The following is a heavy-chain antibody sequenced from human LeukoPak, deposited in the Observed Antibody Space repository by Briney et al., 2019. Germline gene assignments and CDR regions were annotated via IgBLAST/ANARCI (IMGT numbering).Heavy chain of an antibody. CDR3: ARLASGSYGPLTPFDY. CDR2: IYYSGST. V-gene: IGHV4-59*08. CDR1: GGSISCYY. J-gene: IGHJ4*02. Sequence: NPSETLSLTCTVSGGSISCYYWSWIRQPPGKGLEWIGDIYYSGSTNYNPSLKSRVTISVDTSKNQFSLRLSSVTAADTAVYYSARLASGSYGPLTPFDYWGQGTLVTVSS. D-gene: IGHD1-26*01.